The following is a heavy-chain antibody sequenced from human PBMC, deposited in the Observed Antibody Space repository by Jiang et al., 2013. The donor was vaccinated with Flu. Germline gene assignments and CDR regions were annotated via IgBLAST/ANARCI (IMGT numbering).Heavy chain of an antibody. CDR1: GGSISSGDYY. J-gene: IGHJ5*02. V-gene: IGHV4-30-4*01. CDR2: IYYSGST. D-gene: IGHD2-15*01. CDR3: ARDGSCSGGSCYANWFDP. Sequence: TLSLTCTVSGGSISSGDYYWSWIRQPPGKGLEWIGYIYYSGSTYYNPSLKSRVTISVDTSKNQFSLKLSSVTAADTAVYYCARDGSCSGGSCYANWFDPWGQGTLVTVSS.